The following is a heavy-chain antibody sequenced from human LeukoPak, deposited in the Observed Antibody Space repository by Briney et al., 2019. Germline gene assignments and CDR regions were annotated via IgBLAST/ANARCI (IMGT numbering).Heavy chain of an antibody. CDR3: TRLGGDGYNSGYFDY. D-gene: IGHD5-24*01. V-gene: IGHV3-73*01. CDR1: GFTSSGSA. CDR2: IRSKANSYAT. J-gene: IGHJ4*02. Sequence: GGSLRLSCAASGFTSSGSAMHWVRQASGKGLEWVGRIRSKANSYATAYAASVKGRFTISRDDSKNTAYLQMNSLKTEDTAVYYCTRLGGDGYNSGYFDYWGQGTLVTVSS.